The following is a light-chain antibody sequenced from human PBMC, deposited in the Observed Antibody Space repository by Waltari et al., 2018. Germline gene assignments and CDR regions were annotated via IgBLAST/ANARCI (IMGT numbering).Light chain of an antibody. CDR3: SSYITTTWV. J-gene: IGLJ3*02. Sequence: QSALTQPASVSGSPGQSITVSRTGTSSDVGNYNYVSWYQQHPGEAPKLMIYDVTKRPAGVSSRFSGSKSGNTASLTISGLQAEDEADYYCSSYITTTWVFGGGTRLTVL. CDR2: DVT. V-gene: IGLV2-14*01. CDR1: SSDVGNYNY.